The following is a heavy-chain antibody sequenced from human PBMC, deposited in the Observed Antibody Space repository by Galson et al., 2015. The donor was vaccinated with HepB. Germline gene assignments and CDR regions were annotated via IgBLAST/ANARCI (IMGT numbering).Heavy chain of an antibody. Sequence: SLRLSCAASGFTFSSYSMNWVRQAPGKGLEWVSSISSSSSYIYYADSVKGRFTISRDNAKNSLYLQMNSLRAEDTAVYYCARRGEIAAAGSFKSWYYYYGMDVWGQGTTVTVSS. CDR3: ARRGEIAAAGSFKSWYYYYGMDV. V-gene: IGHV3-21*01. D-gene: IGHD6-13*01. CDR1: GFTFSSYS. J-gene: IGHJ6*02. CDR2: ISSSSSYI.